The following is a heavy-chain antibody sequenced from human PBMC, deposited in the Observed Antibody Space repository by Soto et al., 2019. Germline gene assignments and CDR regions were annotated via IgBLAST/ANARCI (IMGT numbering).Heavy chain of an antibody. CDR3: ARHRNWKVDY. V-gene: IGHV6-1*01. J-gene: IGHJ4*02. D-gene: IGHD1-1*01. Sequence: SQTLSLTCAISGDSVSSNSAAWNWIRLSPSRGLEWLGRTYYNPSLKSRVTISVDTSKNQFSLKVSSVTAADTAVYYCARHRNWKVDYWGQGTLVTVSS. CDR1: GDSVSSNSAA. CDR2: TYYNP.